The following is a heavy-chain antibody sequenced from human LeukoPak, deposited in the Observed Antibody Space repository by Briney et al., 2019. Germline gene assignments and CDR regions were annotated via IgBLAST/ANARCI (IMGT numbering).Heavy chain of an antibody. CDR3: AKGRAVEVVAAFNY. Sequence: PGGSLRLSCAASGFTFSNYAMTWVRQAPGKGLAWVSTITGSGAVTYYADSVEGRFTISRDNSKNTLYLQMNSLRAEDTAVYYCAKGRAVEVVAAFNYWGQGTVVTVSS. J-gene: IGHJ4*02. D-gene: IGHD2-15*01. CDR1: GFTFSNYA. V-gene: IGHV3-23*01. CDR2: ITGSGAVT.